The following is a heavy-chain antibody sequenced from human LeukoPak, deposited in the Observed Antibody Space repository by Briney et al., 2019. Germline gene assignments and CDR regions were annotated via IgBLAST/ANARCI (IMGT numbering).Heavy chain of an antibody. CDR1: GFTFSDYA. Sequence: GGSLRLSCAASGFTFSDYAMSWVRQAPGKGLEWLSVISGGSSGSTYYADSVTGRFTVSRDNSKNTVDLQMNNLRRDDTAIYYCAKDHANTPVVTTWGQGILVSVSS. J-gene: IGHJ5*02. CDR2: ISGGSSGST. V-gene: IGHV3-23*01. D-gene: IGHD2-21*02. CDR3: AKDHANTPVVTT.